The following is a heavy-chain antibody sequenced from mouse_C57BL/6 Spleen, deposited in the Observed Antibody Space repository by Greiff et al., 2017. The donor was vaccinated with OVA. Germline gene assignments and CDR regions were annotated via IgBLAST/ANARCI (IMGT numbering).Heavy chain of an antibody. CDR2: ISDGGSYT. D-gene: IGHD2-1*01. Sequence: EVKVVESGGGLVKPGGSLKLSCAASGFTFSSYAMSWVRQTPEKRLEWVATISDGGSYTYYPDNVKGRFTISRDNATNNLYLQMSHLKSEDTAMYYCARDYGNYEWYFGVRGTGATVTVSS. V-gene: IGHV5-4*01. CDR1: GFTFSSYA. J-gene: IGHJ1*03. CDR3: ARDYGNYEWYFGV.